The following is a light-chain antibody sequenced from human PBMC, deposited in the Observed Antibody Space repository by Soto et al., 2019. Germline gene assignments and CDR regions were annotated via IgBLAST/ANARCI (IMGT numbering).Light chain of an antibody. CDR3: QQYGSSSWT. CDR1: QSVSSSY. V-gene: IGKV3-20*01. CDR2: GAS. J-gene: IGKJ1*01. Sequence: DIVFTQSPGTLSLSPGERATLSCRASQSVSSSYLAWYQHKPGQAPRLLIYGASSRATGIPDRFSGSGSGTDFTLTISRLEPEDFAVYYCQQYGSSSWTFGQGTKVDIK.